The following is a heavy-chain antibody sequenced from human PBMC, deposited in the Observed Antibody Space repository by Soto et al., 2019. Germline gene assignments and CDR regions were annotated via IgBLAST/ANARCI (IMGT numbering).Heavy chain of an antibody. CDR1: GGTLSRFA. D-gene: IGHD3-10*01. CDR2: LIPLFGTP. CDR3: ARGRYGSGNYYFDY. V-gene: IGHV1-69*12. Sequence: QVQLVQSGAEVKEPGSSVKVSCKASGGTLSRFAFSWVRQAPGQGLEWMGGLIPLFGTPNYAQKFQGRVTITADESTSTAYMELSSLRSEDTAVYYCARGRYGSGNYYFDYWGQGTRVSVSS. J-gene: IGHJ4*02.